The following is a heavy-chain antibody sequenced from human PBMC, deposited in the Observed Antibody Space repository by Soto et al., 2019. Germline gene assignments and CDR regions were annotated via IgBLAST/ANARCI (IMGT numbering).Heavy chain of an antibody. CDR1: GGSISSYY. V-gene: IGHV4-59*08. CDR3: ARRIVILAADYGMDV. D-gene: IGHD2-15*01. J-gene: IGHJ6*02. Sequence: PSETLSLTCTVSGGSISSYYWTWIRQPPGKRPEWIGYIHYSGSTNYSPSLKSRVTISVDTSKKQFSLKLSSVTAADTAVYYCARRIVILAADYGMDVWGQGTTVTVSS. CDR2: IHYSGST.